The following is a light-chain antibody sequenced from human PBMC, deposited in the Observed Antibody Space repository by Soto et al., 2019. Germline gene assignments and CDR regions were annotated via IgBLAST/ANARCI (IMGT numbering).Light chain of an antibody. V-gene: IGKV3-11*01. CDR2: DAS. J-gene: IGKJ1*01. Sequence: EIVLTQSPATLSLSPGEGATLSCRASQTVSSYLDWYQQKPGQAPRLLIYDASNRAAGIPARFSGSGSGTDITLTISSLEPEDFAVYYCQQRSNWPRTFGQGTKVQIK. CDR3: QQRSNWPRT. CDR1: QTVSSY.